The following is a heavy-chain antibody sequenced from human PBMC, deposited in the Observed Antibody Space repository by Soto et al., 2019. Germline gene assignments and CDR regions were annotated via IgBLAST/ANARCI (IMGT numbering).Heavy chain of an antibody. Sequence: QVQLVQSGAEVKKPGSSVKVSCKASGGTFSSYAISWVRQAPGQGLEWMGGIIPIFGTANYAQKFQGRVTITADKSTSTAYVEQSSLRSEDTAVYYCARRRWGYDSSPFDYWGQGTLVTVSS. CDR2: IIPIFGTA. D-gene: IGHD3-22*01. J-gene: IGHJ4*02. CDR3: ARRRWGYDSSPFDY. CDR1: GGTFSSYA. V-gene: IGHV1-69*06.